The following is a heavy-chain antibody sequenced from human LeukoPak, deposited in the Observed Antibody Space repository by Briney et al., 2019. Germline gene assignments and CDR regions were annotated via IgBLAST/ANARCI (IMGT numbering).Heavy chain of an antibody. Sequence: SGGSLRLSCAASGFTVSTNCMTWIRQAPGKGLEWVSVMYTLGNTNYADSVRGRFTISRDNPKNTLYLQMNSLRAEDTAVYYCAGYGGSYPYYMDVWGKGTTVTISS. CDR1: GFTVSTNC. CDR3: AGYGGSYPYYMDV. D-gene: IGHD1-26*01. V-gene: IGHV3-66*01. J-gene: IGHJ6*03. CDR2: MYTLGNT.